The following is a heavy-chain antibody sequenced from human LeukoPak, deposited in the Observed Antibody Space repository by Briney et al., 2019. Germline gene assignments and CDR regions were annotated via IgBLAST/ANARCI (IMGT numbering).Heavy chain of an antibody. J-gene: IGHJ4*02. CDR2: ISSSSSYI. CDR1: GFTFSSYS. Sequence: GVSLRLSCEASGFTFSSYSMNWVRQAPGKGLEWVSSISSSSSYIYYADSVKGRFTISRDNAKNSLYLQMNSLRAEDTAVYYCARSGYSSSWLFDYWGQGTLVTVSS. D-gene: IGHD6-13*01. CDR3: ARSGYSSSWLFDY. V-gene: IGHV3-21*01.